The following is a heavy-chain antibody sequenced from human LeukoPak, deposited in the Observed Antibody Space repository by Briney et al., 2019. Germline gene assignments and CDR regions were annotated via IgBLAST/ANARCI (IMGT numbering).Heavy chain of an antibody. D-gene: IGHD6-19*01. Sequence: ASGTLSLTCAVSGGSISSRNWWSWVRQPPGEGLEWIGEFYHSGTANYNPSLKSRVTISVDKSKNQFSLKLYSVTAADTAVYYCARNGGDSGWGNWFDPWGQGTLVTVSS. CDR2: FYHSGTA. J-gene: IGHJ5*02. CDR1: GGSISSRNW. V-gene: IGHV4-4*02. CDR3: ARNGGDSGWGNWFDP.